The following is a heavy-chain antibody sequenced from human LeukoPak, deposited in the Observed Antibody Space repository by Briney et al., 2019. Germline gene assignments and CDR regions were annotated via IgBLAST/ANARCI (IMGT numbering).Heavy chain of an antibody. Sequence: ASVTVSFTASGYTFTSYYMHWVRQAPGQGLEWMGIINPSGGSTSYAQKFQGRVTMTRDTSTSTVYMELSSLRSEDTAVYYCARDRIVEASMGYFDYWGQGTLVTVSS. CDR2: INPSGGST. CDR3: ARDRIVEASMGYFDY. V-gene: IGHV1-46*01. D-gene: IGHD1-26*01. CDR1: GYTFTSYY. J-gene: IGHJ4*02.